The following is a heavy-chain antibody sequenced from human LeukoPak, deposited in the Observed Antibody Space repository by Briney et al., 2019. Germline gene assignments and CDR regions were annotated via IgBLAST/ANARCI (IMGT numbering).Heavy chain of an antibody. D-gene: IGHD3-10*01. V-gene: IGHV3-30*04. J-gene: IGHJ4*02. Sequence: GGSLRLSCAASGSTFRAYAMHWVRKAPGKGLEWLAVISNDGTIQYYADSVKGRFTISRDNSRNIMNLQTDSLRPEDTALYYCARAMVRGVIPYWGQGTLVTVSS. CDR2: ISNDGTIQ. CDR3: ARAMVRGVIPY. CDR1: GSTFRAYA.